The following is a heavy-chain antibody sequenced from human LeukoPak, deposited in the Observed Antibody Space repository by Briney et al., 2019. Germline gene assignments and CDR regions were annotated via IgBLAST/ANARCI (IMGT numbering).Heavy chain of an antibody. CDR3: ARNRGVRGVITYYYYYMDG. CDR2: INPNSGGT. CDR1: GYTFTGYY. D-gene: IGHD3-10*01. J-gene: IGHJ6*03. Sequence: ASVKVSCKASGYTFTGYYMHWVRQAPGQGLEWMGWINPNSGGTNFAQKFQGRVTMTRDTSISTAYMELSRLRSDDTAVYYCARNRGVRGVITYYYYYMDGWGKGTTVTISS. V-gene: IGHV1-2*02.